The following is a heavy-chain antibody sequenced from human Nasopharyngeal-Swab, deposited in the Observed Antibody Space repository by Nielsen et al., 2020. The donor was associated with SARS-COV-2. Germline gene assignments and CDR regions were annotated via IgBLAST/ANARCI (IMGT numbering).Heavy chain of an antibody. CDR2: IGDNDHNYAT. J-gene: IGHJ4*02. CDR3: TTDYYFDY. CDR1: GFIFSGSA. Sequence: GESLKISCAASGFIFSGSAMHWVRQASGKGLEWVARIGDNDHNYATTYGAAVQGRFTISRDESKNTPFLQMDSLKTEDTALYYCTTDYYFDYWGQGTLVTVSS. V-gene: IGHV3-73*01.